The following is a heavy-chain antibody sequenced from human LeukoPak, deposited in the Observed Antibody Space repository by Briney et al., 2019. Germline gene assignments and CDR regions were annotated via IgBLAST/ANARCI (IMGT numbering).Heavy chain of an antibody. Sequence: GGSLRLSCEASGFTFSSYSMNWVRQAPGKGLEWVSYISFSSATIHYADSVKGRFTISRDNAKNSLYLQLNSLRAEDTALYYCARVAQRNWLDPWGQGTLVTVSS. J-gene: IGHJ5*02. V-gene: IGHV3-48*01. CDR2: ISFSSATI. CDR3: ARVAQRNWLDP. CDR1: GFTFSSYS.